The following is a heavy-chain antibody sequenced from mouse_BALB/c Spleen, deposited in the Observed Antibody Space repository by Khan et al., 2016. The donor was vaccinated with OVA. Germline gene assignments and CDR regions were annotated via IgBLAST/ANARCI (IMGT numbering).Heavy chain of an antibody. CDR2: ISYSGNT. D-gene: IGHD1-1*01. CDR1: GYSITSDYA. Sequence: VQLQQSGPGLVKPSQSLSLICTVTGYSITSDYAWNWIRQFPGNKLEWMGFISYSGNTKYNPSLKSRISITRDTSKNQFFLQLNSVTTEDTATYYCARVYGGDFDYWGHGTTLTGSS. V-gene: IGHV3-2*02. CDR3: ARVYGGDFDY. J-gene: IGHJ2*01.